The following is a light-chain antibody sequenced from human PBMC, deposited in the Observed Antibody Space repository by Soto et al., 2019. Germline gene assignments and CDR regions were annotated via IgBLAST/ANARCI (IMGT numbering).Light chain of an antibody. V-gene: IGLV1-44*01. J-gene: IGLJ2*01. CDR2: NNN. CDR1: SSNIGRYA. Sequence: QAVVTQPPSASGTPGQRVTISCSGSSSNIGRYAVNWYQQRPGTAPKLLIYNNNQRPSGVPDRFSGSKSGTSASLAISGLQSEDEADYYCAAWDDSLNGVVFGGGTKVTVL. CDR3: AAWDDSLNGVV.